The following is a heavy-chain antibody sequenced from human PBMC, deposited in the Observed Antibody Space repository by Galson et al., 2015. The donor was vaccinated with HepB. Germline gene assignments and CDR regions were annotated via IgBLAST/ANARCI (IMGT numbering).Heavy chain of an antibody. CDR2: INPNSGGT. CDR3: ARDDGGYNSGYDFQLGDY. Sequence: SVKVSCKASGYTFTGYYMHWVRQAPGQGLEWMGWINPNSGGTNYAQKFQGRVTMTRDTSISTAYMELSRLRSDDTAVYYCARDDGGYNSGYDFQLGDYWGQGTLVTVSS. D-gene: IGHD5-12*01. V-gene: IGHV1-2*02. CDR1: GYTFTGYY. J-gene: IGHJ4*02.